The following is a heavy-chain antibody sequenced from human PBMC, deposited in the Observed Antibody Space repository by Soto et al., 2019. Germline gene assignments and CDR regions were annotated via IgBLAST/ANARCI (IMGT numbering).Heavy chain of an antibody. D-gene: IGHD6-19*01. J-gene: IGHJ2*01. CDR2: IKSKTDGGTT. Sequence: GGSLRLSCAASGFTFSNAWMSWVRQAPGKGLEWVGRIKSKTDGGTTDYAAPVKGRFTISRDDSKNTLYLQMNSLKTEDTAVYYCTANPGYSSGWSYWYFDLWGRGTLVTVSS. CDR1: GFTFSNAW. V-gene: IGHV3-15*01. CDR3: TANPGYSSGWSYWYFDL.